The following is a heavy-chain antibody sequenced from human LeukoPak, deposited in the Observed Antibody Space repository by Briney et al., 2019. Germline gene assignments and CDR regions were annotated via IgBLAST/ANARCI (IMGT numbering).Heavy chain of an antibody. CDR3: AREDPTAMGI. CDR1: GGSITNTNYY. Sequence: SETLSLTCIVSGGSITNTNYYWGWIRQPPGKGLEWIGNIYYSGNTYYNPSLRSRVTISLDTSKNQFSLKLSSVTAADTAVYYCAREDPTAMGIWGQGTMVTVSS. J-gene: IGHJ3*02. CDR2: IYYSGNT. D-gene: IGHD5-18*01. V-gene: IGHV4-39*07.